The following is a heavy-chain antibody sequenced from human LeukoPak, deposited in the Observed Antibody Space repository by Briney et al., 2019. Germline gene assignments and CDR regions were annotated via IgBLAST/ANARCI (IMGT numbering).Heavy chain of an antibody. V-gene: IGHV3-11*06. CDR3: ASWGSHYNWNDASHY. CDR2: ISSSSSYT. CDR1: GFTFSDYY. J-gene: IGHJ4*02. D-gene: IGHD1-20*01. Sequence: GGSLRLSCAASGFTFSDYYMSWIRQAPGKELEWVSYISSSSSYTNYADSVKGRFTISRDNAKNSLYLQMNSLRAEDTAVYYCASWGSHYNWNDASHYWGQGTLVTVSS.